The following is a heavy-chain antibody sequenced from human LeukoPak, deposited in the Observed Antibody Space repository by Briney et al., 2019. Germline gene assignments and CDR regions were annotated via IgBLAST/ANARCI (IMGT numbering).Heavy chain of an antibody. CDR3: ARDAAGFDY. J-gene: IGHJ4*02. V-gene: IGHV3-33*01. CDR1: GFTFSNYW. D-gene: IGHD6-13*01. Sequence: HTGGALRLSCAASGFTFSNYWMHWVRQAPGKGVEWVAVIWYDGSNKYYADSVKGRFTISRDNSKNTLYLQMNSLRAEDTAVYYCARDAAGFDYWGQGTLVTVSS. CDR2: IWYDGSNK.